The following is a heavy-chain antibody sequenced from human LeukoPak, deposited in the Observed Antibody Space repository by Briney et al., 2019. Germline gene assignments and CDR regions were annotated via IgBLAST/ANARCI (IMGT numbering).Heavy chain of an antibody. Sequence: GGSLRLSCAASGFTFSSYSMNWVRQAPGKGLEWVSSISSSSSYIYYADSVKGRFTISRDNAKNSLYLQMNSLRAEDTAVYYCARDTRLYSDYYYGMDVWGQGTTVTVSS. V-gene: IGHV3-21*01. CDR1: GFTFSSYS. CDR2: ISSSSSYI. CDR3: ARDTRLYSDYYYGMDV. J-gene: IGHJ6*02. D-gene: IGHD4-11*01.